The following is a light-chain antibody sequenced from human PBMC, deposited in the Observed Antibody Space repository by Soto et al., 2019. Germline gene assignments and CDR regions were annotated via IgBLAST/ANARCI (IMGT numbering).Light chain of an antibody. CDR1: SSDVGGYNH. Sequence: QSALTQPASVSGSPGQSITIACTGTSSDVGGYNHVSWYQVHPGKAPRLVIYDVSIRPPAVSDRFSGYTSGNTASLTISGLQAEDEADYYCSSYTATRTVVFGGGTKVTVL. V-gene: IGLV2-14*03. CDR3: SSYTATRTVV. CDR2: DVS. J-gene: IGLJ3*02.